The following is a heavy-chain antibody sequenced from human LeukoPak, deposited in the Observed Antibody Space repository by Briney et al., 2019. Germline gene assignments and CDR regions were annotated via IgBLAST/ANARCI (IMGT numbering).Heavy chain of an antibody. CDR3: ARETAGYDFWSGYGYYYYMDV. Sequence: SETLSLTCAVYGGSFSGYYWSWIRQPPGKGLEWIGEINHSGSTNYNPSLKSRVTISVDTSKNQFSLKLSSVTAADTAVYYCARETAGYDFWSGYGYYYYMDVWGKGTTVTVSS. V-gene: IGHV4-34*01. J-gene: IGHJ6*03. CDR2: INHSGST. CDR1: GGSFSGYY. D-gene: IGHD3-3*01.